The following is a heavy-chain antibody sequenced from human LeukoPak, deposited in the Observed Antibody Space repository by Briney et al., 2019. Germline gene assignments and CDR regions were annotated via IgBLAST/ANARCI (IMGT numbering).Heavy chain of an antibody. J-gene: IGHJ4*02. CDR1: GYTFTGYS. Sequence: ASVKVSCKAPGYTFTGYSIQWVRQAPGQGLEWMGRINPSSGVTHYAQKFQDSVTLTRDTSISTAYLEVNTLRSDDTAVYYCTTRGGESSPLRYWGQGTLVTVSS. CDR2: INPSSGVT. CDR3: TTRGGESSPLRY. V-gene: IGHV1-2*06. D-gene: IGHD3-10*01.